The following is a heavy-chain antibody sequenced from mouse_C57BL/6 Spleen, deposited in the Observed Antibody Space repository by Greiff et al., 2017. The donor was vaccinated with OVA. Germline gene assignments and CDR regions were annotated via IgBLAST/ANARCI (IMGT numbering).Heavy chain of an antibody. V-gene: IGHV1-5*01. Sequence: EVQLQQSGTVLARPGASVKMSCKTSGYTFTSYWMHWVKQRPGQGLEWIGAIYPGNSDTSYNQKFKGKAKLTAVTSASTAYMELSSLTNEDSAVYYCTRSDYYGSSYDFDYWGQGTTLTVSS. CDR1: GYTFTSYW. D-gene: IGHD1-1*01. J-gene: IGHJ2*01. CDR3: TRSDYYGSSYDFDY. CDR2: IYPGNSDT.